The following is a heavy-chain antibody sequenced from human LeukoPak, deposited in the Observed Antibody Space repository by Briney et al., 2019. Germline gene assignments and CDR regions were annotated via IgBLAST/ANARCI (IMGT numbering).Heavy chain of an antibody. CDR1: GFTFSSYG. CDR3: AKFHIVVVNGYFDY. V-gene: IGHV3-30*02. Sequence: PGGSLRLSCAASGFTFSSYGMHWVRQAPGKGLEWVAFIRYDGSNKYYADSVKGRFTISRDNAKNSLYLQMNSLRAEDTAVYYCAKFHIVVVNGYFDYWGQGTLVTVSS. CDR2: IRYDGSNK. J-gene: IGHJ4*02. D-gene: IGHD2-21*01.